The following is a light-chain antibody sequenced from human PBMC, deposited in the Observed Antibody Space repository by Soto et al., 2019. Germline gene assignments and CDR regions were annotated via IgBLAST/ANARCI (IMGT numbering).Light chain of an antibody. CDR2: EVS. V-gene: IGLV2-14*01. Sequence: QSALTQPASVSGSPGQSITISRTGTSSDVGGYNSVSWYQHHPGKAPKLMIYEVSNRPSGVSDRFSGSKSGNTASLTISGLQAEDEADYYCSSYTTNTGLEYVFGTGTKVTVL. CDR1: SSDVGGYNS. CDR3: SSYTTNTGLEYV. J-gene: IGLJ1*01.